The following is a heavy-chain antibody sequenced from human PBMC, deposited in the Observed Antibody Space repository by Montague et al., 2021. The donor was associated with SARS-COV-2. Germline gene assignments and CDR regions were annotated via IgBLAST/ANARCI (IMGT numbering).Heavy chain of an antibody. J-gene: IGHJ6*02. Sequence: SLRLSCAASGFSFAGYALSWVRQAPGQGLEWVSGISGGGASTYYGDSVQGRFTISRDNSKNTVYLRMNSLRAEDTAVYYCAKHSAFYPYYCDMHVWGQGTTVTVSS. CDR3: AKHSAFYPYYCDMHV. CDR1: GFSFAGYA. D-gene: IGHD3-16*01. CDR2: ISGGGAST. V-gene: IGHV3-23*01.